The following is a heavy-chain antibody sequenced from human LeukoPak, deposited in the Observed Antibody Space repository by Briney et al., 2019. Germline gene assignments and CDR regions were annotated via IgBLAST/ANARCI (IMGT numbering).Heavy chain of an antibody. Sequence: SQTLSLTCVISGDSVSSNSAVWNWIRQSLSRGLEWLGRTYYRSKWYNDYAVSVKSRITINSDTSKNQFSLQLNSVTPEDTAVYYCARGGDGYNFYNWFDPWGQGTLVIVSS. CDR3: ARGGDGYNFYNWFDP. J-gene: IGHJ5*02. D-gene: IGHD5-24*01. V-gene: IGHV6-1*01. CDR2: TYYRSKWYN. CDR1: GDSVSSNSAV.